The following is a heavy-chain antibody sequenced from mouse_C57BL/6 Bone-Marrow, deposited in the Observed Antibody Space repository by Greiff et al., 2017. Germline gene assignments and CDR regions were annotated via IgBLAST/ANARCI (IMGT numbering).Heavy chain of an antibody. CDR2: IYPGDGDT. D-gene: IGHD1-1*02. V-gene: IGHV1-82*01. CDR1: GYAFSGSW. CDR3: ARSWCPFAY. Sequence: QVQLQQSGPELVKPGASVKISCKASGYAFSGSWMNWVKQRPGKGLEWIGRIYPGDGDTNYNEKFKGKATLTADKSSSTAYMQLRSLTSEYSAVYYCARSWCPFAYWGQGTLVTVSA. J-gene: IGHJ3*01.